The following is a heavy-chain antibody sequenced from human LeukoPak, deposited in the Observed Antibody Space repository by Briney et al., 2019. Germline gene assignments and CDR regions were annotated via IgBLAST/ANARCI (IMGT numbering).Heavy chain of an antibody. J-gene: IGHJ4*02. D-gene: IGHD6-19*01. V-gene: IGHV7-4-1*02. CDR1: GYTFTSYY. CDR3: AKETVAEFEFDY. CDR2: INTNTGNP. Sequence: ASVKVSCKASGYTFTSYYMHWVRQAPGQGLEWMGWINTNTGNPTYAQGFTGRFVFSLDISVSTAYLQISSLKAEDTAVYYCAKETVAEFEFDYWGQGTPVTVSS.